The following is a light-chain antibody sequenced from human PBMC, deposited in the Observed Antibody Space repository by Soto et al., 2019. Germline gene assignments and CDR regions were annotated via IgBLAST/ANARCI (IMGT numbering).Light chain of an antibody. J-gene: IGKJ2*01. Sequence: PGERATLSCRASQSVDNSHVAWYQQRRGLPPRLLIYDSSRRASGIPARFTGSGSGTAFTLTISRVEPEDSAVYYCQQTFHSPRTFGQGTRLEI. CDR3: QQTFHSPRT. CDR2: DSS. CDR1: QSVDNSH. V-gene: IGKV3-20*01.